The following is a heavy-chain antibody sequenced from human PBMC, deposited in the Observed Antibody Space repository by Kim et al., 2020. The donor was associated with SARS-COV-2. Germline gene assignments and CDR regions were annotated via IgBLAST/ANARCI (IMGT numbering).Heavy chain of an antibody. J-gene: IGHJ4*02. V-gene: IGHV3-73*01. CDR2: SAT. CDR3: ARENWYLDY. Sequence: SATTYAEGVEGRSTIHRDDSQHQAYLQMNSLKNEDTALYYCARENWYLDYWGQGTLVTVSS.